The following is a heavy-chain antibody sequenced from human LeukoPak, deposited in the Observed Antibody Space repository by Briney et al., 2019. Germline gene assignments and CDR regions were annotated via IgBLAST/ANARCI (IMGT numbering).Heavy chain of an antibody. CDR2: INPNSGGT. D-gene: IGHD3-22*01. CDR1: GYTFTGYY. J-gene: IGHJ4*02. CDR3: ARADYYDSSGYHDY. V-gene: IGHV1-2*02. Sequence: GASVKVSCKASGYTFTGYYMHWVRQAPGQGLEWMGWINPNSGGTNYAQKFQGRVTMTRDTSICTAYMELSRLRSDDTAVYYCARADYYDSSGYHDYWGQGTLVTVSS.